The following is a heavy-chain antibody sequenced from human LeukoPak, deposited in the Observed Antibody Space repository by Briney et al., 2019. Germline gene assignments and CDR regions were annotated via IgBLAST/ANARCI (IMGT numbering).Heavy chain of an antibody. CDR1: GYTFTSYY. Sequence: ASVKVSCKASGYTFTSYYMHWVRQAPGQGLEWMGIINPSGGSTSYAQKFQGRVTMTRDMSTGTVYMELSSLRSEDTAVYYCAREVTRDTNWFDPWGQGTLVTVSS. CDR2: INPSGGST. V-gene: IGHV1-46*01. J-gene: IGHJ5*02. CDR3: AREVTRDTNWFDP. D-gene: IGHD3-10*01.